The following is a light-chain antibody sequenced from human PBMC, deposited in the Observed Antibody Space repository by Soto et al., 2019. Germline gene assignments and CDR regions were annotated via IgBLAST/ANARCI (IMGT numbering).Light chain of an antibody. CDR2: DTS. V-gene: IGKV3-20*01. CDR1: QSASDSY. J-gene: IGKJ2*01. Sequence: EIVLTQSPGTLSLSPGERATLSCRASQSASDSYLGWYQQKPGQAPRLLIYDTSNRATGTPDRFSGSGSGTDFTLTISRLEPEDFAVYYCQQYGNSPPYTFGQGTKLEIK. CDR3: QQYGNSPPYT.